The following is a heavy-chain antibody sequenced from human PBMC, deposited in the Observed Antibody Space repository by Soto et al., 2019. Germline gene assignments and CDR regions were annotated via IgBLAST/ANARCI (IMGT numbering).Heavy chain of an antibody. D-gene: IGHD3-3*01. Sequence: GASVKVSCKASGGTFGSYAISWVRQAPGQGLEWMGGIIPIFGTANYAQKFQGRVTITADESTSTAYMELSSLRSEDTAVYYCARRITIFSWFDPWGQGTLVTVSS. V-gene: IGHV1-69*13. J-gene: IGHJ5*02. CDR2: IIPIFGTA. CDR1: GGTFGSYA. CDR3: ARRITIFSWFDP.